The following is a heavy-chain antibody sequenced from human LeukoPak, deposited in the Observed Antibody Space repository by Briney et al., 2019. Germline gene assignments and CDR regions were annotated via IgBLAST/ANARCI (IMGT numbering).Heavy chain of an antibody. J-gene: IGHJ6*04. CDR3: ARASGSYGSGSYYYSGMDV. V-gene: IGHV4-38-2*01. CDR1: GYSIGSGFY. D-gene: IGHD3-10*01. Sequence: PSETLSLTCAVSGYSIGSGFYWGWIRQPPGKGLEWIGSIFHSGSTYYNPSLKSRVPISVDTSKNQFSLKLSSVTAADTALYYCARASGSYGSGSYYYSGMDVWGKGTTVTVSS. CDR2: IFHSGST.